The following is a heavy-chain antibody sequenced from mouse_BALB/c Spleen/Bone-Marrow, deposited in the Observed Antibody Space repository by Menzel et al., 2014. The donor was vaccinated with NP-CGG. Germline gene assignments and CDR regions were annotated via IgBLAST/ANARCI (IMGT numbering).Heavy chain of an antibody. CDR1: GYTFTSYW. J-gene: IGHJ2*01. CDR2: IYPGNSDT. Sequence: EVKLMESGTVLARPGASVKMSCKASGYTFTSYWMHWVNQRPGQGLEWIGTIYPGNSDTTYNQKFKGKAKLTAVTSTSTAYMELSSLTNEDSAVYYCTTLARNYFDYWGQGTTLTVSS. V-gene: IGHV1-5*01. D-gene: IGHD3-1*01. CDR3: TTLARNYFDY.